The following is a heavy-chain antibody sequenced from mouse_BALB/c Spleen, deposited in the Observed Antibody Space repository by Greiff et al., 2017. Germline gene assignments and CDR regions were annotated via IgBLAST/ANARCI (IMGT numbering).Heavy chain of an antibody. CDR2: ISYSGST. D-gene: IGHD3-2*02. CDR3: ARRGYGGAMDY. J-gene: IGHJ4*01. Sequence: EVQLQQSGPGLVKPSQSLSLTCTVTGYSITSDYAWNWIRQFPGNKLEWMGYISYSGSTSYNPSLKSRISITRDTSKNQFFLQLNSVTTEDTATYYCARRGYGGAMDYWGQGTSVTVSS. CDR1: GYSITSDYA. V-gene: IGHV3-2*02.